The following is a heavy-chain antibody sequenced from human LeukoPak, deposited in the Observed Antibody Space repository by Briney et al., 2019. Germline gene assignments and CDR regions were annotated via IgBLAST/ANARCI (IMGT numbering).Heavy chain of an antibody. CDR2: IIPIFGTA. D-gene: IGHD2-21*02. CDR1: GGTFSSYA. V-gene: IGHV1-69*13. J-gene: IGHJ4*02. CDR3: AREEIGGDSIGHYYFDY. Sequence: GASVNVSCKASGGTFSSYAISWVRQAPGQGLEWMGGIIPIFGTANHAQKFQGRVTITADESTSTAYMELSSLRSEDTAVYYCAREEIGGDSIGHYYFDYWGQGTLVTVSS.